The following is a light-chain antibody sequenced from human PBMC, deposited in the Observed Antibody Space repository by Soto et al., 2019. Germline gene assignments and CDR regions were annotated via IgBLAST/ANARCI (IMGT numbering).Light chain of an antibody. J-gene: IGKJ1*01. Sequence: EIVMTQSPATLSVSPGERATLSCRASQSVSSNLAWYQQKPGQAPRLLIYGASTRATGIPARFSGSGSGTEFTLTISSLHSEDFAVYYCQQYNNWPPTLGQGTKVEIK. CDR3: QQYNNWPPT. CDR1: QSVSSN. V-gene: IGKV3-15*01. CDR2: GAS.